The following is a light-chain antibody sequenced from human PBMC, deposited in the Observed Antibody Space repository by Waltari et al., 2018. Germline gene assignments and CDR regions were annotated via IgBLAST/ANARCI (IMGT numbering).Light chain of an antibody. CDR2: GTS. Sequence: QSVLTQPPSVSGAPGQRVTISCTGSTSNIGADYDVHWYQQLPGTAPKLLIYGTSNRPSGVPDRFSGSKSGTPASLAITGLQAEDEADYYCQSFDSSLSVVFGGGTKLTVV. J-gene: IGLJ2*01. CDR1: TSNIGADYD. CDR3: QSFDSSLSVV. V-gene: IGLV1-40*01.